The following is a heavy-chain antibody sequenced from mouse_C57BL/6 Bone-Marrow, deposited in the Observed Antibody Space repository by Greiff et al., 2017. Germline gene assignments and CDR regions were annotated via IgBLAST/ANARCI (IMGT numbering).Heavy chain of an antibody. D-gene: IGHD2-4*01. V-gene: IGHV5-2*01. Sequence: VKLVESGGGLVQPGESLKLSCESNEYEFPSHDMSWVRKTPEKRLELVAAINSDGGSTYYPDTMERRFIISRDNTKKTLYLQMSSLRSEDTALYYCAAGGYDYDLYYAMDYWGQGTSGTVSS. CDR1: EYEFPSHD. CDR2: INSDGGST. CDR3: AAGGYDYDLYYAMDY. J-gene: IGHJ4*01.